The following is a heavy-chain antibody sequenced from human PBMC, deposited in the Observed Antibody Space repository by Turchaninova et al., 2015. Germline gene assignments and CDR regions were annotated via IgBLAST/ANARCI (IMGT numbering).Heavy chain of an antibody. D-gene: IGHD1-7*01. CDR1: DDSIRGTRYY. CDR3: AGDRAGTTLTSDAFDI. Sequence: QMQLQESGPGLVKPSETLSLTCAVSDDSIRGTRYYWGWIRQPPGKGLEWIGNIYYSGSAFSNPSLKSRVTLSIDTSKNQFSLKLSSVTAADTAIYYWAGDRAGTTLTSDAFDIWGQGTMITVSS. CDR2: IYYSGSA. V-gene: IGHV4-39*07. J-gene: IGHJ3*02.